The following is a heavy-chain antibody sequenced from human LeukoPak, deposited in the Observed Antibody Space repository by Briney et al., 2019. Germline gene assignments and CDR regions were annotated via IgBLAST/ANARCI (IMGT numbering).Heavy chain of an antibody. D-gene: IGHD3-22*01. J-gene: IGHJ4*02. CDR2: INPNSGGT. CDR3: ARAVYDISGYYPFDY. CDR1: GYTFTAYY. V-gene: IGHV1-2*02. Sequence: ASVKVSCKTSGYTFTAYYMHWVRQAPGQGLEWMGWINPNSGGTKYAQKFQGRVTMTWDTSISTAYMELSRLRSDDTAVYFCARAVYDISGYYPFDYWGQGTLVTV.